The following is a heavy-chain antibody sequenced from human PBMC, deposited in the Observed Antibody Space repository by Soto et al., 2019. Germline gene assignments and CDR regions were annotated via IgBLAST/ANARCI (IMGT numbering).Heavy chain of an antibody. V-gene: IGHV3-11*01. Sequence: QVQLVESGGGLVKPGGTLRLSCAASGFGFSDYSMYWIRQAPGKGLEWVSHISNSGTTKYYADSVKGRFTISRDNAKNSLYLQVNSLRAEDTAMYYCARDGADIAAGGTFDYWGQGTLVTVSS. CDR2: ISNSGTTK. D-gene: IGHD6-13*01. J-gene: IGHJ4*02. CDR3: ARDGADIAAGGTFDY. CDR1: GFGFSDYS.